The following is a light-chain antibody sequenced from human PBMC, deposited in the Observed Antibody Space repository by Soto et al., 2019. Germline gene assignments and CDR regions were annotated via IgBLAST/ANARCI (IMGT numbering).Light chain of an antibody. CDR1: QYINTR. Sequence: EFVFTQSPGTLSSFPGDRVTLSCRASQYINTRLAWYRHRPGQSPRLLIYQTSLREAGIRARFSASGAGTEFTLTISDVQPEDFALDYCHQRQSWTRTFGQGTKVDIK. CDR3: HQRQSWTRT. J-gene: IGKJ1*01. V-gene: IGKV3-11*01. CDR2: QTS.